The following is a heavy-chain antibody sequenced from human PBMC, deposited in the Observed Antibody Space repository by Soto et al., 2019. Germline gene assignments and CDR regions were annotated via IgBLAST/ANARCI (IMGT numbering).Heavy chain of an antibody. J-gene: IGHJ4*02. V-gene: IGHV3-23*01. D-gene: IGHD6-19*01. CDR1: RFTFSSYA. Sequence: SRFTFSSYAMSWVRQAPGKGLECVSDISDSGGSTYYADSVRGRFTISRDNSKNTLYLQMNSLRAEDTAVYYCAKDSTGWRLFDYWGQGTLVNVSS. CDR3: AKDSTGWRLFDY. CDR2: ISDSGGST.